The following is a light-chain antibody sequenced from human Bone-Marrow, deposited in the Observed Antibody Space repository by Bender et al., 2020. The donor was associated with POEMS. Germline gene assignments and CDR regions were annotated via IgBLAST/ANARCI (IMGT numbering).Light chain of an antibody. CDR3: CSYTSSSTVL. Sequence: QSAPTQPPSASGSPGQSVTISCTGTSNDVRLSNAVSWYQQHPGKAPKLLIYEVRKRPSGVSNRFSGSKFDNTASLTISGLQAEDEADFYCCSYTSSSTVLFGGGTKLTVL. V-gene: IGLV2-14*01. J-gene: IGLJ2*01. CDR1: SNDVRLSNA. CDR2: EVR.